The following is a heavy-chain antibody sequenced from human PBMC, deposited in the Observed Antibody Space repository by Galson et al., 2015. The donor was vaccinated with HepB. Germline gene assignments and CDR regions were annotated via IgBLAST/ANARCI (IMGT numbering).Heavy chain of an antibody. Sequence: SLRLSCAASGFTVSSNYMSWVRQAPGKGLEWVSVIYSGGSTYYADSVKGRFTISRDNSKNTLYLQMNSLRAEDTAVYYCAVDYYDSMTLGYWGQGTLVTVSS. V-gene: IGHV3-66*02. CDR2: IYSGGST. J-gene: IGHJ4*02. D-gene: IGHD3-22*01. CDR3: AVDYYDSMTLGY. CDR1: GFTVSSNY.